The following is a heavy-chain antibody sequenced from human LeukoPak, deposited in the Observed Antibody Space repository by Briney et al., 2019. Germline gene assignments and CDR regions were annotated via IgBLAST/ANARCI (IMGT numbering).Heavy chain of an antibody. CDR1: GGSFSGYY. CDR3: ARKSTSGYYSYYFDY. Sequence: KPSETLSLTCAVYGGSFSGYYWSWIRQPPGKGLEWIGEINHSGSTNYNPSLKSRVTISVDTSKNQFSLKLSSVTAADTAVYYCARKSTSGYYSYYFDYWGQGTLVTVSS. CDR2: INHSGST. D-gene: IGHD3-22*01. J-gene: IGHJ4*02. V-gene: IGHV4-34*01.